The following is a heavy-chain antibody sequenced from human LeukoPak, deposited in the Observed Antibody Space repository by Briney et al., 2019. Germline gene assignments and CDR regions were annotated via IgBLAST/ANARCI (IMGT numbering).Heavy chain of an antibody. V-gene: IGHV3-7*01. D-gene: IGHD3-3*01. CDR1: GFTFSSYW. CDR3: ARDRGLSYYDFWSGYWDY. Sequence: GGSLRLPCAASGFTFSSYWMSWVRQAPGKGLEWVANIKQDGSEKYYVDSVKGRFTISRDNAKNSLYLQMNSLRAEDTAVYYCARDRGLSYYDFWSGYWDYWGQGTLVTVSS. J-gene: IGHJ4*02. CDR2: IKQDGSEK.